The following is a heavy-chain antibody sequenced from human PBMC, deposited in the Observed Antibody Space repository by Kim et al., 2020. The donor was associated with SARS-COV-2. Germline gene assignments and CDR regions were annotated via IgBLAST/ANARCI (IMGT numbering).Heavy chain of an antibody. Sequence: GGSLRLSCAASGFTFSSYWMTWVRQAPGKGLEWVAYIKQDGTQKYYADSVKGRFTISRDNAKNSLYLQMNSLRAEDTAVYYCARDGAPYSRAKDDFDIWG. CDR1: GFTFSSYW. CDR3: ARDGAPYSRAKDDFDI. J-gene: IGHJ3*02. CDR2: IKQDGTQK. D-gene: IGHD6-13*01. V-gene: IGHV3-7*01.